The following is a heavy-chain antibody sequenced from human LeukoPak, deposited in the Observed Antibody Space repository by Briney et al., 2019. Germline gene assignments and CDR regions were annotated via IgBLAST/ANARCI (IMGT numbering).Heavy chain of an antibody. CDR2: IYYSGST. CDR1: GGSISSGGYY. Sequence: SETLSLTCTVSGGSISSGGYYWSWIRQHPGKGLEWIGYIYYSGSTNYNPSLKSRVTISVDTSKNQFSLKLSSVTAADTAVYYCARSLGSSYYYYYYMDVWGKGTTVTVSS. J-gene: IGHJ6*03. D-gene: IGHD6-6*01. CDR3: ARSLGSSYYYYYYMDV. V-gene: IGHV4-61*08.